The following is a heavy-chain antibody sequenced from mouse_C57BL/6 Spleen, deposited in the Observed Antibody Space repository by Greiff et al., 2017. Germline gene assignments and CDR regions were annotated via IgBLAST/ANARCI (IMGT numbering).Heavy chain of an antibody. V-gene: IGHV8-8*01. Sequence: QVTLKVSGPGILQPSQSLSLSCSFSGFSLSTFGMGVGWIRQPPGKGLVWLAHIWCDDDKYYNPALKSRLTISKDTSKNPVLLEIAHVVTADTATDYCARMGTSNGDEVDDWGKGTTLTVSS. CDR1: GFSLSTFGMG. D-gene: IGHD4-1*01. CDR3: ARMGTSNGDEVDD. J-gene: IGHJ2*01. CDR2: IWCDDDK.